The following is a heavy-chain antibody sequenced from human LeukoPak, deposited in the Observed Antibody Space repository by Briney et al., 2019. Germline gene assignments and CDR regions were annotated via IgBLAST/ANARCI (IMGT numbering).Heavy chain of an antibody. D-gene: IGHD2-15*01. J-gene: IGHJ4*02. V-gene: IGHV3-21*01. CDR3: ARDEVAFDY. Sequence: GGSLRVSCAASGFTVSSNYMSWVRQAPGNGLEWVSSISSSSSYIYYADSVKGRFTISRDNAKNSLYLQMNSLRAEDTAVYYCARDEVAFDYWGQGTLVTVSS. CDR1: GFTVSSNY. CDR2: ISSSSSYI.